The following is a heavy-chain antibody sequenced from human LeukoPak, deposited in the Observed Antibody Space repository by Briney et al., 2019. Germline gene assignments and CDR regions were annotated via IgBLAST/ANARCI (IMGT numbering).Heavy chain of an antibody. D-gene: IGHD1-26*01. CDR3: AKDLSGSYYGDY. J-gene: IGHJ4*02. V-gene: IGHV3-53*05. CDR1: GFTVSSNY. CDR2: IYSGGST. Sequence: GGSLRLSCAASGFTVSSNYMSWVRQAPGKGLEWVSVIYSGGSTYYADSVKGRFTISRDNSKNTLYLQMNSLRAEDTAVYYCAKDLSGSYYGDYWGQGTLVTVSS.